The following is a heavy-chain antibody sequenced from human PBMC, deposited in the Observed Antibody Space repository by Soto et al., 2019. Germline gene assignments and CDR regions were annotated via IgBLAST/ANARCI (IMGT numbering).Heavy chain of an antibody. CDR1: GGPINSGEYY. J-gene: IGHJ6*02. CDR3: ARSIAAAAHRTYYYYGMDV. V-gene: IGHV4-30-4*01. D-gene: IGHD6-13*01. Sequence: SETLSLTCTVSGGPINSGEYYWSWIRQPPGKGQEWLGYIYHSGSTYYNPSLKSRVTISVDTSKNQFSLNLSSVTAADTAVYYCARSIAAAAHRTYYYYGMDVWGQGTTVTVSS. CDR2: IYHSGST.